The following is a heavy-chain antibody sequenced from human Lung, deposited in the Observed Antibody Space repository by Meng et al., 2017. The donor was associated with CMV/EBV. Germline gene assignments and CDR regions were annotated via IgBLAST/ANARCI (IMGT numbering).Heavy chain of an antibody. Sequence: GESLKISCAASGFTFTSYWMTWVRQAPGRGLECVANVKPDGSETYYVDSVRGRFTISRDNSKNSLFLQMNSLGAEDTAVYYCARESVLQFLGLRGYGLDVWGRGTTVTVSS. CDR1: GFTFTSYW. CDR2: VKPDGSET. V-gene: IGHV3-7*01. CDR3: ARESVLQFLGLRGYGLDV. J-gene: IGHJ6*02. D-gene: IGHD3-3*01.